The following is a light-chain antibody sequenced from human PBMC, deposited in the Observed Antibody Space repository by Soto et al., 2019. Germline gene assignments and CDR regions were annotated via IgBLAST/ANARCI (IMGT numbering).Light chain of an antibody. CDR2: GAS. Sequence: EIVLTQSPGTLSLSPGERATLSCRASQSVSSSYLAWYQQKPGQAPRLLIYGASSRATDIPDRFSGSGSVTDFTLTISRLEPEDFAVYYCQQYGSSPLTFGQGTKVEIK. CDR3: QQYGSSPLT. V-gene: IGKV3-20*01. J-gene: IGKJ1*01. CDR1: QSVSSSY.